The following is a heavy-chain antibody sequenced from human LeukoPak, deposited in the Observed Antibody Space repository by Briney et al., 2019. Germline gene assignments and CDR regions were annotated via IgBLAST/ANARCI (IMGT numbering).Heavy chain of an antibody. V-gene: IGHV3-23*01. CDR2: ISGSGGST. CDR1: GFTFSSNA. Sequence: GGSLRLPCAVSGFTFSSNAMSWGRQAPGKGLEWVSAISGSGGSTYYADSVKGRFTISRDNSKNTLYLQMNSLRAEDTAVYYCAKGRLGTLDYWGQGTLVTVSS. CDR3: AKGRLGTLDY. D-gene: IGHD7-27*01. J-gene: IGHJ4*02.